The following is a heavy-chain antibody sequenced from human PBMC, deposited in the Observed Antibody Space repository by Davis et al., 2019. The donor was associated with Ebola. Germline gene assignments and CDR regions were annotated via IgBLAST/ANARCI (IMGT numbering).Heavy chain of an antibody. Sequence: GESLKISCKGSGYSFTSYWIGWVRQMPGKGLEWMGIIYPGDSDTRYSPSFQGQVTISADKSISTAYLQWSSLKASDTAMYYCARCEENPDTTMVSCFDYWGQGTLVTVSS. J-gene: IGHJ4*02. CDR2: IYPGDSDT. CDR1: GYSFTSYW. CDR3: ARCEENPDTTMVSCFDY. D-gene: IGHD5-18*01. V-gene: IGHV5-51*01.